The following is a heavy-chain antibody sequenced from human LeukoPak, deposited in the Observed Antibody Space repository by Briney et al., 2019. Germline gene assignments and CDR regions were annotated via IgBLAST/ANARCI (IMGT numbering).Heavy chain of an antibody. CDR1: GYSISSGCY. CDR3: ARVSPEYYYDSSGRGYYFDY. J-gene: IGHJ4*02. D-gene: IGHD3-22*01. V-gene: IGHV4-38-2*02. CDR2: IYHSGST. Sequence: PSETLSLTCTVSGYSISSGCYWGWIRQPPGKGLEWIGSIYHSGSTYYNPSLKSRLTISVDTSKNQFSLKLSSVTAADTAVYYCARVSPEYYYDSSGRGYYFDYWGQGTLVTVSS.